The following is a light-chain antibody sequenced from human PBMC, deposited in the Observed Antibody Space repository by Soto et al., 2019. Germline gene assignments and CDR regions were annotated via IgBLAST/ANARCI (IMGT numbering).Light chain of an antibody. J-gene: IGKJ4*01. V-gene: IGKV1D-16*01. CDR2: AAS. CDR3: QQCKIYPLT. Sequence: DVQMTQSPSSLSASVGDRVTITCRASQDINSYLAWYQQKPGNAPKSLIYAASSLQTGVPSRFSGSESGTDFTLTISNLQPEDSATYYCQQCKIYPLTFGGGTKVEIK. CDR1: QDINSY.